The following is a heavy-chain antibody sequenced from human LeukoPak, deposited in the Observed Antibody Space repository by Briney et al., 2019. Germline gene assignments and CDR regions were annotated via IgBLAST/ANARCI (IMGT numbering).Heavy chain of an antibody. CDR3: ARVPTLGIYYYYHYMDV. CDR1: GYTFTSYD. D-gene: IGHD7-27*01. CDR2: MNPNSGNT. J-gene: IGHJ6*03. Sequence: ASVKVSCKASGYTFTSYDINWVRQATGQGLEWMGWMNPNSGNTGYAQKFQGRVTMTRNTSISTAYMELSSPRSDDTAVYYCARVPTLGIYYYYHYMDVWGKGTTVTVSS. V-gene: IGHV1-8*01.